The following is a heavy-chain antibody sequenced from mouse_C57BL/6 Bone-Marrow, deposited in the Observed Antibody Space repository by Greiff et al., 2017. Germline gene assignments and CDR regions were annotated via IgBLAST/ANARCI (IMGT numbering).Heavy chain of an antibody. J-gene: IGHJ4*01. CDR2: IHPYSGST. Sequence: QVQLQQPGAELVKPGASVKLSCKASGYTFTSYWMHWVKQRPGQGLEWIGMIHPYSGSTNYNEKFKSKATLTVDKSSSTAYMQLSSLTSEDSAVYYGTRGDYGNDHDAIDYWDQGTAITVTA. D-gene: IGHD2-2*01. V-gene: IGHV1-64*01. CDR3: TRGDYGNDHDAIDY. CDR1: GYTFTSYW.